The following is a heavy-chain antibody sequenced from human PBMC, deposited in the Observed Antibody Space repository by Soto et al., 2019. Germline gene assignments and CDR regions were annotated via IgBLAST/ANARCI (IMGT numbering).Heavy chain of an antibody. J-gene: IGHJ3*02. CDR1: GFTFSSYS. CDR3: ARDQLLVVVAADAFDI. V-gene: IGHV3-48*01. D-gene: IGHD2-15*01. CDR2: ISSSSSTI. Sequence: TGGSLRLSCAASGFTFSSYSMNWVRQAPGKGLEWVSYISSSSSTIYYADSVKGRFTISRDNAKNSLYLQMNSLRAEDTAVYYCARDQLLVVVAADAFDIWGQGTMVTVSS.